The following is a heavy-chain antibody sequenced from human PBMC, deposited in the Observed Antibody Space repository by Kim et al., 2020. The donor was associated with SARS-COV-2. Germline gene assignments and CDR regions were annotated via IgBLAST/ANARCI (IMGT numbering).Heavy chain of an antibody. CDR1: GFTFSSYS. J-gene: IGHJ4*02. CDR2: ISSSSSYI. CDR3: ARDHGRGEQQLAYYFDY. V-gene: IGHV3-21*01. D-gene: IGHD6-13*01. Sequence: GGSLRLSCAASGFTFSSYSMNWVRQAPGKGLEWVSSISSSSSYIYYADSVKGRFTISRDNAKNSLYLQMNSLRAEDTAVYYCARDHGRGEQQLAYYFDYWGQGTLVTVSS.